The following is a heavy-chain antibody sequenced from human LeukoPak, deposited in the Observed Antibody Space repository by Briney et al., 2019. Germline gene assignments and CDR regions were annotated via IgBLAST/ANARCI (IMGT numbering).Heavy chain of an antibody. J-gene: IGHJ4*02. CDR3: ARGSYTGFDLYFDY. Sequence: GGSLRLSCATSGFSFSTQEMTWVRQAPGKGLEWVSYISSNSRTIYYADSVKGRFTISRDNTRNSVFLQLNRLRVEDTGFYYCARGSYTGFDLYFDYWGQGTLVTVSS. CDR2: ISSNSRTI. V-gene: IGHV3-48*03. CDR1: GFSFSTQE. D-gene: IGHD5-12*01.